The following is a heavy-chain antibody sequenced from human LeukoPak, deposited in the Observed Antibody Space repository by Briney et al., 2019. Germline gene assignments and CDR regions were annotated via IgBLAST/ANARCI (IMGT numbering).Heavy chain of an antibody. V-gene: IGHV3-7*01. Sequence: PGGSLRLSCAASGFTFSRYWMSWVRQAPGKGLEWVANIKQDGSDKYYVDSVKGRFTISRDNAKKSLYLQMNSLRAEDTAVYYCGRVGAYYGSGSYSDYWGQGTLVTVSS. CDR2: IKQDGSDK. CDR3: GRVGAYYGSGSYSDY. J-gene: IGHJ4*02. CDR1: GFTFSRYW. D-gene: IGHD3-10*01.